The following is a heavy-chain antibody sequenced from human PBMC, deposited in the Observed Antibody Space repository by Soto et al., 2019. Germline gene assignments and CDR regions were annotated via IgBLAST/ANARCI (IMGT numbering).Heavy chain of an antibody. J-gene: IGHJ4*02. CDR1: GFTFSSYT. CDR3: AREDIRGYWGGGTCYYDY. D-gene: IGHD2-15*01. V-gene: IGHV3-23*01. CDR2: ISGSGGTT. Sequence: EVQLLESGGGLVQPGGSLRLSCAASGFTFSSYTMSWVRQAPGKGLEWVSPISGSGGTTYYADSVKGRFTISRDNSKNTLYLQLNSLRAEDTALSDCAREDIRGYWGGGTCYYDYGGQGTLVTVSS.